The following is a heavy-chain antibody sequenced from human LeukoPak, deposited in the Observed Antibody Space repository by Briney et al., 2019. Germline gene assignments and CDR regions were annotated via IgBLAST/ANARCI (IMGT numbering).Heavy chain of an antibody. J-gene: IGHJ4*02. CDR1: GGSVSSGSYY. Sequence: SETLSLTCTVSGGSVSSGSYYWSWIRQPPGKGLEWIGYIYYSGGTFYNPSLKSRLTMSVDTSKNQFSLKLSSVTAADTAVYYCARDMYYYNSGSYFDYWGQGTLVTVSS. D-gene: IGHD3-10*01. CDR2: IYYSGGT. V-gene: IGHV4-61*01. CDR3: ARDMYYYNSGSYFDY.